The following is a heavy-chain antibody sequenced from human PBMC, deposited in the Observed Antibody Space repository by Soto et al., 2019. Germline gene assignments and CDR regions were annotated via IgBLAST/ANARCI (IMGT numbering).Heavy chain of an antibody. V-gene: IGHV4-31*03. J-gene: IGHJ4*02. D-gene: IGHD5-18*01. CDR3: ARYSYGPLRRYYFDY. Sequence: SETLPLTCTVSGGSISSGGYYWSWIRQHPGKGLEWIGYIYYSGSTYYNPSLKSRVTISIDTSKNQFSLKLSSVTAADTAVYYCARYSYGPLRRYYFDYWGQGTLVTVS. CDR1: GGSISSGGYY. CDR2: IYYSGST.